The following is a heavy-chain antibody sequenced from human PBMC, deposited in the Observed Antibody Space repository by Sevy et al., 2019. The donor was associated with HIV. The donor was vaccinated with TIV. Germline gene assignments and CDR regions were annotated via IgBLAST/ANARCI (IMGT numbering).Heavy chain of an antibody. V-gene: IGHV1-24*01. CDR3: ATTKDYYDSSGYPFDY. CDR2: FDPEDDEK. J-gene: IGHJ4*02. Sequence: ASVKVSCKVSGYTLTELSVHWVRQAPGKGLEWMATFDPEDDEKIYAQKFQGRVTMTEHTSTDTSYMELSSLRSEDTAVYYCATTKDYYDSSGYPFDYWGQGTLVTVSS. CDR1: GYTLTELS. D-gene: IGHD3-22*01.